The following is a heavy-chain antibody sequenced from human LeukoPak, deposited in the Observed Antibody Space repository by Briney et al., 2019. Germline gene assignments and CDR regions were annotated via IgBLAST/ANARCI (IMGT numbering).Heavy chain of an antibody. Sequence: SVKVSCKASGGTFSSYAISWVRQAPGQGLEWMGGIIPILGTANYAQKFQGRVTITADESTSTAYMELSSLRSEGTAVYYCARVSGYAYYFDYWGQGTLVTVSS. CDR2: IIPILGTA. V-gene: IGHV1-69*13. J-gene: IGHJ4*02. CDR1: GGTFSSYA. D-gene: IGHD5-12*01. CDR3: ARVSGYAYYFDY.